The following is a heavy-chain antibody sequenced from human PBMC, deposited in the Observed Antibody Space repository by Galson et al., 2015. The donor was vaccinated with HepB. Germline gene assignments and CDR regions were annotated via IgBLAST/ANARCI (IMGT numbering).Heavy chain of an antibody. CDR1: GFTFSDYY. CDR2: ISSSTTSPYT. V-gene: IGHV3-11*03. J-gene: IGHJ5*02. Sequence: SLRLSCAVSGFTFSDYYMSWIRQAPGKGLEWISYISSSTTSPYTKYADSVKGRFTVSRDNAKNSLYLQMNNLRAEDTAVYYCARITPRFLTGYYSRRPSPPAFDPWGQGTLVTVSS. D-gene: IGHD3-9*01. CDR3: ARITPRFLTGYYSRRPSPPAFDP.